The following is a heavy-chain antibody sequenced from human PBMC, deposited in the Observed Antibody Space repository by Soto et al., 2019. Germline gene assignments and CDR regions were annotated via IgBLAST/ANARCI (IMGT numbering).Heavy chain of an antibody. V-gene: IGHV3-73*02. CDR2: MRSKANGYAT. D-gene: IGHD1-1*01. Sequence: EVQLVESGGGLVQPGGSLKLSCAASGFTFSDSVMHWVRQPSGKGLEWVGRMRSKANGYATAYAASVKGRFTVSRDDSKNTVYLQMNSLKIEDTAVYYCARSTGTGSDYWGQGTLVTVSS. CDR1: GFTFSDSV. CDR3: ARSTGTGSDY. J-gene: IGHJ4*02.